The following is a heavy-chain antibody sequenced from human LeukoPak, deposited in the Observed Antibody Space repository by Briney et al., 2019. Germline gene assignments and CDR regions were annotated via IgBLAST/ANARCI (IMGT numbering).Heavy chain of an antibody. CDR3: ARRPMIVVVNWFGP. CDR1: GGSFSGYY. Sequence: SEPLSLSCAVYGGSFSGYYWSWIRQPPGKLLEWVGEINHSGSTNYNPSLKSRVTISVDTSKNQFSLKLSSVTAADTAVYYCARRPMIVVVNWFGPWGQGTLVTVSS. CDR2: INHSGST. J-gene: IGHJ5*02. D-gene: IGHD3-22*01. V-gene: IGHV4-34*01.